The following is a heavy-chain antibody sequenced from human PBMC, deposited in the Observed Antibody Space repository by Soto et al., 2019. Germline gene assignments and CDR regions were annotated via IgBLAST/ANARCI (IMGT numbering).Heavy chain of an antibody. J-gene: IGHJ5*02. CDR2: IWYDGSTK. CDR1: GFTFSRYG. D-gene: IGHD3-3*02. Sequence: GGSLRLSCAASGFTFSRYGMHWVRQAPGKGLEWVAVIWYDGSTKYYADSVKGRFTISRDNCKNTLYLQMNSLRAEDPAVYYCAREEKISRWFDLWGQGTLVTVSS. CDR3: AREEKISRWFDL. V-gene: IGHV3-33*01.